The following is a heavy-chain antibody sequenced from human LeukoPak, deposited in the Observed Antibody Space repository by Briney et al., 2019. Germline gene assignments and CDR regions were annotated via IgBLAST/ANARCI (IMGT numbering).Heavy chain of an antibody. CDR3: ARYCDSSGFYHELDYFDY. CDR1: GFTFSSYG. D-gene: IGHD3-22*01. CDR2: IYSGGST. Sequence: GGSLRLSCAASGFTFSSYGMHWVRQAPGKGLEWVSVIYSGGSTYYADSVKGRFTISRDNSKNTLYLQMNNLRAEDTAVYYCARYCDSSGFYHELDYFDYWGQGTLVTVSS. J-gene: IGHJ4*02. V-gene: IGHV3-66*01.